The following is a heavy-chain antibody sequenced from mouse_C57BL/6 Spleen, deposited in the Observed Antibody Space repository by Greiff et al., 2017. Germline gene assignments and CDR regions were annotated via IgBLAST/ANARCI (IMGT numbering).Heavy chain of an antibody. D-gene: IGHD3-2*02. J-gene: IGHJ2*01. Sequence: QVQLQQSGAELARPGASVKLSCKASGYTFTSYGISWVKQRTGQGLEWIGEIYPRSGNTYYNEKFKGKDTLTADKSSSTAYMELRSLTSEDSAVYFCARVSSGSLYYFDYWGQGPLSQSPQ. CDR2: IYPRSGNT. CDR1: GYTFTSYG. CDR3: ARVSSGSLYYFDY. V-gene: IGHV1-81*01.